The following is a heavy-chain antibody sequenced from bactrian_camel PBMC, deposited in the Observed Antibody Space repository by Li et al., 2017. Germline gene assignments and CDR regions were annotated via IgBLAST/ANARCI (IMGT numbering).Heavy chain of an antibody. Sequence: HVQLVESGGDSVSAGGSLRLSCEASGFPYSDFSSYCMAWFRQAPGKRREGVATIDPGGNPNYVDSVKGRFTISRDNAKDTLYLQMNSLKPEDTAMYYCAAWIPKIAPLGHVGSWDQCRNVYTYWGRGTQVTVS. CDR3: AAWIPKIAPLGHVGSWDQCRNVYTY. J-gene: IGHJ4*01. CDR1: GFPYSDFSSYC. CDR2: IDPGGNP. V-gene: IGHV3S26*01. D-gene: IGHD6*01.